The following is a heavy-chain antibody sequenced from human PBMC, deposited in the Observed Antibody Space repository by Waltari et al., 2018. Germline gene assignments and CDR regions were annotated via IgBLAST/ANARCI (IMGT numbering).Heavy chain of an antibody. CDR3: ARGTRSFDP. D-gene: IGHD2-2*01. V-gene: IGHV1-8*01. J-gene: IGHJ5*02. CDR2: MNPNSGNT. CDR1: GYTFKNYD. Sequence: QMQLVQSEAEVKKPGASVKVSCKASGYTFKNYDLNWLRQAAGQGLEWMGWMNPNSGNTGYAQQFQGRVTMTRNTSITTAYMELTSLRSEDTAVYYCARGTRSFDPWGQGTLVTVSS.